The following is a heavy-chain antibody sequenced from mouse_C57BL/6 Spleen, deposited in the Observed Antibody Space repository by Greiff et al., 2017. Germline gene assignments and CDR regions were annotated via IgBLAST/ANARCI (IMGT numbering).Heavy chain of an antibody. V-gene: IGHV1-53*01. CDR2: IYPRDGDT. J-gene: IGHJ2*01. CDR3: ARNYAYYFDS. Sequence: QVQLQQPGTELVKPGASVKLSCKASGYTFTSYWLHWVKQKPGQGLEWIGNIYPRDGDTKYNEKFKTKATLTVDKSYRTAYMPPSSLTSEDAVVYFCARNYAYYFDSWGQGTTLTVSS. D-gene: IGHD2-1*01. CDR1: GYTFTSYW.